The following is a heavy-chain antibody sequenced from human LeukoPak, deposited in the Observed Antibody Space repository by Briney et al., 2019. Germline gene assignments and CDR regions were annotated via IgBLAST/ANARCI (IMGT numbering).Heavy chain of an antibody. D-gene: IGHD3-10*01. CDR1: GYTLTELS. CDR2: FDPEDGET. J-gene: IGHJ4*02. CDR3: ATVAITMVRGASPLDY. Sequence: ASVKVSCKVSGYTLTELSMHWVRQAPGKGLEWTGGFDPEDGETIYAQKFQGRVTMTEDTSTDTAYMELSSLRSEDTAVYYCATVAITMVRGASPLDYWGQGTLVTVSS. V-gene: IGHV1-24*01.